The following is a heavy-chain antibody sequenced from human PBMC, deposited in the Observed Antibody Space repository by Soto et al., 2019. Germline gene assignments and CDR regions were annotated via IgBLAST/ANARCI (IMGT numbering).Heavy chain of an antibody. D-gene: IGHD2-2*01. Sequence: ASVKVSCKASGYTFTGYYMHWVRQAPGQGLEWMGWINPNSGGTNYAQKFQGRVTMTRDTSISTAYMELSRLRSDDTAMYYCARLGVVPAAIYYYGMDVWGQGTTVTVSS. CDR2: INPNSGGT. J-gene: IGHJ6*02. V-gene: IGHV1-2*02. CDR1: GYTFTGYY. CDR3: ARLGVVPAAIYYYGMDV.